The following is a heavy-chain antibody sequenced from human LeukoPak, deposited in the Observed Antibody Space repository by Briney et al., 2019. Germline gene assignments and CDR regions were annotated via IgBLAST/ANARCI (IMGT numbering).Heavy chain of an antibody. CDR3: AKDAVNCSGTSCSYGMDV. Sequence: GGSLRLSCAASGFTFSSYAIHWVRQAPGKGPEWVAFISYDGNDKYYADSVKGRFTTSRDNSKNTLYLQMRSLRPEDTAVYSCAKDAVNCSGTSCSYGMDVWGQGTTVTVSS. D-gene: IGHD2-2*01. J-gene: IGHJ6*02. CDR2: ISYDGNDK. V-gene: IGHV3-30*18. CDR1: GFTFSSYA.